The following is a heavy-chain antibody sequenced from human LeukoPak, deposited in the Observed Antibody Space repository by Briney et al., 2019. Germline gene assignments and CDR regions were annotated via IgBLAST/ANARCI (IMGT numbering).Heavy chain of an antibody. V-gene: IGHV4-39*01. CDR2: IYYSGST. D-gene: IGHD2-8*01. J-gene: IGHJ4*02. Sequence: PSETLSLTCTVSGGSISSSSYYWGWIRQPPGKGLEWIGSIYYSGSTYYNPSLKSRVTISVDTSKNQFSLKLSSVTAADTAVYYCARHERYCTNGVCPNFDYWGQGTLVTVSS. CDR3: ARHERYCTNGVCPNFDY. CDR1: GGSISSSSYY.